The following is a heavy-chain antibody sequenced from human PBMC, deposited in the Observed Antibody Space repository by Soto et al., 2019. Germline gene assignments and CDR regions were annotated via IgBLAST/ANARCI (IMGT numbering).Heavy chain of an antibody. V-gene: IGHV4-59*01. CDR2: IYYYGST. CDR1: GGSISSYY. D-gene: IGHD6-13*01. J-gene: IGHJ6*02. CDR3: ASSNIAAAGFYYYGMDV. Sequence: SETLSLTCTVSGGSISSYYWSWIRQPPGNGLEWIGYIYYYGSTNYNPSLKSRVTISVDTSKNQFSLKLSSVTAADTAVYYCASSNIAAAGFYYYGMDVWGRGTTVTVSS.